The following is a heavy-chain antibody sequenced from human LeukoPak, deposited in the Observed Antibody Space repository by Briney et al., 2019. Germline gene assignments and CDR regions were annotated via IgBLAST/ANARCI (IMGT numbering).Heavy chain of an antibody. J-gene: IGHJ4*02. CDR2: MNPNSGNT. D-gene: IGHD3-22*01. CDR1: GYTFTSYD. Sequence: ASVKVSCKASGYTFTSYDINWVRQATGQGLEWMGWMNPNSGNTGYAQKFQGRVTMTRNISISTAYMELSSLRSEDTAVYYCASYYYDSSGYYSFDYWGQGTLVTVSS. V-gene: IGHV1-8*01. CDR3: ASYYYDSSGYYSFDY.